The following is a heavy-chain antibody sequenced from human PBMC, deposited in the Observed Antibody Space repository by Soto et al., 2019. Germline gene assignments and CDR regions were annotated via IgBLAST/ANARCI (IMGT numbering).Heavy chain of an antibody. V-gene: IGHV1-46*03. Sequence: QVQLVQSGAEVKKPGASVKVSCKASGYTFTSYYMHWVRQAPGQGLEGMGIINPSGGSTSYAQKFQGRVTMTRDTSTSTVYMELSSLRSEDTAVYYCAREPYGDYYYYYYMDVWGKGTTVTVSS. D-gene: IGHD4-17*01. J-gene: IGHJ6*03. CDR1: GYTFTSYY. CDR2: INPSGGST. CDR3: AREPYGDYYYYYYMDV.